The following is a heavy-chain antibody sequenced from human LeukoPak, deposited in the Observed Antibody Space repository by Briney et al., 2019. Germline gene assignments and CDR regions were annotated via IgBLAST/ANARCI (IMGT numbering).Heavy chain of an antibody. D-gene: IGHD2/OR15-2a*01. Sequence: GGSLRLSCAASGFTFSDYYMSWIRQAPGKGLEWVSYISSSGSTIYYADSVKGRFTISRDNAKNSLYLQMNSLRAEDTAVYYCAREQSNSYYYMDVWRKGTTVTVSS. CDR1: GFTFSDYY. CDR2: ISSSGSTI. V-gene: IGHV3-11*04. J-gene: IGHJ6*03. CDR3: AREQSNSYYYMDV.